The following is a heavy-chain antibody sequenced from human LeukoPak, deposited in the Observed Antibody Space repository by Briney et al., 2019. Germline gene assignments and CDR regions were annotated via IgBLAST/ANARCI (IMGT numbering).Heavy chain of an antibody. CDR1: GFIFSSYA. CDR3: AAGGSGGTVTSKYMDV. J-gene: IGHJ6*03. V-gene: IGHV3-7*01. Sequence: GGSLRLSCAASGFIFSSYAMSWVRQAPGKGLEWVANIKQDGSEKYYVDSVKGRFTISRDNAKNSLYLQMNSLRAEDTAVYYCAAGGSGGTVTSKYMDVWGKGTTVTVSS. D-gene: IGHD4-11*01. CDR2: IKQDGSEK.